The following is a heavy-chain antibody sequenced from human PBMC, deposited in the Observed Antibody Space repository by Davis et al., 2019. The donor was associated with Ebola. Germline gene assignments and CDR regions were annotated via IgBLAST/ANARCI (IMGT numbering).Heavy chain of an antibody. CDR1: GYTFKNYA. V-gene: IGHV1-18*01. D-gene: IGHD3-10*01. CDR2: ISAYNGNT. CDR3: ARDIGYSFGSGSYSKYDY. J-gene: IGHJ4*02. Sequence: ASVKVSCKASGYTFKNYAISWVRQAPGQGLEWMGWISAYNGNTNYAQILQGRVTMTTDTSTSTAYMELRSLRSDDTAVYYCARDIGYSFGSGSYSKYDYWGQGTLVTVSS.